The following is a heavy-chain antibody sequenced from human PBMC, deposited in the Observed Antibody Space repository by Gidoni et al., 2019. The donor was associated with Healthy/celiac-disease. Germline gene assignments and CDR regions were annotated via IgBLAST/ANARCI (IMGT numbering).Heavy chain of an antibody. J-gene: IGHJ3*02. D-gene: IGHD6-13*01. CDR1: GYTFTDYY. CDR2: VDPEDGET. V-gene: IGHV1-69-2*01. CDR3: ATQARIAAAGRGPDDAFDI. Sequence: VQLVQSRAEVKKPGATVKISCQVSGYTFTDYYMHWVQQAPGKGLEWMGLVDPEDGETIYAEKFQGRVTITADTSTDTAYMELSSLRSEDTAVYYCATQARIAAAGRGPDDAFDIWGQGTMVTVSS.